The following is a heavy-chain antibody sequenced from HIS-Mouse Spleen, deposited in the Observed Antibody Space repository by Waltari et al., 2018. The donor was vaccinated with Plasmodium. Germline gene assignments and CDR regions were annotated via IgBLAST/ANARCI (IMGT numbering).Heavy chain of an antibody. J-gene: IGHJ4*02. D-gene: IGHD1-26*01. CDR2: IYYSGST. CDR3: ARRGGSYYYFDY. CDR1: AGSISSSSYD. Sequence: QLQLQESGPGLVKPSDTLSLTCTVSAGSISSSSYDWGWIRQPPGKGLEGIGSIYYSGSTYYNPSLKSRVTISVDTSKNQFSLKLSSVTAADTAVYYCARRGGSYYYFDYWGQGTLVTVSS. V-gene: IGHV4-39*01.